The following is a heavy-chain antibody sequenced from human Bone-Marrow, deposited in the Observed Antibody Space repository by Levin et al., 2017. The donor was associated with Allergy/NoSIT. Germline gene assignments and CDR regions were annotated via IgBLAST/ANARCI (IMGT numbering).Heavy chain of an antibody. V-gene: IGHV3-7*01. CDR1: GFTFSSYW. CDR3: ARDLCGSTSCLNLDY. D-gene: IGHD2-2*01. CDR2: IKQDGSEK. Sequence: GGSLRLSCAASGFTFSSYWMSWVRQAPGKGLEWVANIKQDGSEKYYVDSVKGRFTISRDNAKNSLYLQMNSLRAEDTAVYYCARDLCGSTSCLNLDYWGQGTLVTVSS. J-gene: IGHJ4*02.